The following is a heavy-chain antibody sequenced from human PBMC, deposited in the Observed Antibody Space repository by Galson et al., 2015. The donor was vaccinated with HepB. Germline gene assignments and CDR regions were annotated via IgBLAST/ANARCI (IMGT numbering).Heavy chain of an antibody. Sequence: SLRLSCAASGFTFSSYSMNWVRQAPGKGLEWVSSISSSSSYIYYADSVKGRFTISRDNAKNSLYLQMNSLRAEDTSVYYCARDILLWFGESPSFMDVWGQRTTVTVSS. J-gene: IGHJ6*02. D-gene: IGHD3-10*01. CDR2: ISSSSSYI. CDR1: GFTFSSYS. V-gene: IGHV3-21*01. CDR3: ARDILLWFGESPSFMDV.